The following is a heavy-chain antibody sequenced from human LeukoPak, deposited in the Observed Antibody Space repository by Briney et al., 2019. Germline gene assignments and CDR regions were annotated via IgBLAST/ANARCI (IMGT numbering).Heavy chain of an antibody. J-gene: IGHJ6*02. V-gene: IGHV3-53*01. Sequence: GGSLRLSCAASGFTVSSNYMSWVRQAPGKGLGWVSVIYSGGSTYYADSVKGRFTISRDNSKNTLYLQMNSLRAEDTAVYYCAREAVVTAIGYYYYGMDVWGQGTTVTVSS. D-gene: IGHD2-21*02. CDR3: AREAVVTAIGYYYYGMDV. CDR1: GFTVSSNY. CDR2: IYSGGST.